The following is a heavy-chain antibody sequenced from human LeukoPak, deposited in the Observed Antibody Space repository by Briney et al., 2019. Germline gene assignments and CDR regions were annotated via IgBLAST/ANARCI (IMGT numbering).Heavy chain of an antibody. CDR2: IYHSGST. Sequence: PSQTLSLTCAVSGGSISSGGYSWSWLRQPPGKGLEWIGYIYHSGSTYYNPSLKSRVTISVDTSKNQFSLKLSSVTAADTAVYYCAAGSSGYPHWYWGQGTLVTVSS. D-gene: IGHD6-19*01. J-gene: IGHJ4*02. CDR1: GGSISSGGYS. CDR3: AAGSSGYPHWY. V-gene: IGHV4-30-2*01.